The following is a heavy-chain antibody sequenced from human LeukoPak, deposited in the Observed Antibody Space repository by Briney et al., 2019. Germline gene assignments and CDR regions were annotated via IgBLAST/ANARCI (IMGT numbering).Heavy chain of an antibody. CDR3: ARDNRYCIGGYCSNWFDP. Sequence: PSETLSLTCAVYGASFSGYYWSSIRQPPGKGLEWIRYIYYIVSPNYNPPLKSRVTISVDTSKNQLSMKLSSVTAADAAVYYCARDNRYCIGGYCSNWFDPWGQGTLVTVSS. D-gene: IGHD2-15*01. CDR1: GASFSGYY. CDR2: IYYIVSP. V-gene: IGHV4-59*01. J-gene: IGHJ5*02.